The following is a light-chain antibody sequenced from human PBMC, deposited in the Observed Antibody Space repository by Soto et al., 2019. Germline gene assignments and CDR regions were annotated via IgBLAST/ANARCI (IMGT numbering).Light chain of an antibody. CDR1: XTISSW. V-gene: IGKV1-5*03. J-gene: IGKJ1*01. Sequence: DIQMTQSPSTLSGSVGDXXTXXCRASXTISSWLAWYQQKPXXXXXXLIXKASTLKSGVPSRFSGSGSGTEFTRTISSLQPDDFATYYCQHYNSYSEAFGQGTKVDIK. CDR3: QHYNSYSEA. CDR2: KAS.